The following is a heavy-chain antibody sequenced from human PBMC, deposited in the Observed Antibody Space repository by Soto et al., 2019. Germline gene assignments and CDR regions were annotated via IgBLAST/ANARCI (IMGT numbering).Heavy chain of an antibody. J-gene: IGHJ5*02. D-gene: IGHD2-2*01. CDR2: IYPGDSDT. V-gene: IGHV5-51*03. CDR1: GYSFTSYW. Sequence: EVQLVQSGAEVKKPGESLKISCKGSGYSFTSYWIGWVRQMPGKGLEWMGIIYPGDSDTRYSPSFQGQVTISADKSISTAYLQWSRLKASDTAMYYCARGYCSSTSCYDWFDPWGQGTLVTVSS. CDR3: ARGYCSSTSCYDWFDP.